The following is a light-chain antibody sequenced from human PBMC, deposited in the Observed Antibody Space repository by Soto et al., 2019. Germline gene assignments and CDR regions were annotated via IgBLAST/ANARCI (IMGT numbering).Light chain of an antibody. Sequence: EIVLTQSPGALSLSPGKRATRSCRSSRSVASSYLAWYQRKPGQSPRLLIYAASKRSTGIPDRFTGSGSGKDFTLTISSVEPEDCPVYYCQHYGPSIQYNLRKGTK. CDR2: AAS. J-gene: IGKJ2*01. CDR3: QHYGPSIQYN. V-gene: IGKV3-20*01. CDR1: RSVASSY.